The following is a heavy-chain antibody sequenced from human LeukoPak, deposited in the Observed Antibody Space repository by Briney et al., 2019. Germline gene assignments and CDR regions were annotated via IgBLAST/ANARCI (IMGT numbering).Heavy chain of an antibody. V-gene: IGHV5-10-1*01. Sequence: GESPRISCKGSGYSFTSYWISWVRQMPGKGLEWMGRIDPSDSYTNYSPSFQGHVSISADKSISTAYLQWSSLKASDTAMYYCARHSRYCSSTSCYAYYWGQGTLVTVSS. CDR3: ARHSRYCSSTSCYAYY. CDR2: IDPSDSYT. CDR1: GYSFTSYW. D-gene: IGHD2-2*01. J-gene: IGHJ4*02.